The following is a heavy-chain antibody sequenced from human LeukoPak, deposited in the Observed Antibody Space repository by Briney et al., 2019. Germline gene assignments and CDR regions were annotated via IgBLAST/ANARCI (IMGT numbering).Heavy chain of an antibody. CDR2: IWRCGNYK. CDR1: GCNFETHA. V-gene: IGHV3-33*01. Sequence: GGSLRLSCSASGCNFETHAMHWVRQAPAQGQGWVAMIWRCGNYKFYADSVKGRISISRDDFRRATYLQKLSSVGDEAAVLYYVTGPPSRGWAFEPWGQETLVTVSS. CDR3: TGPPSRGWAFEP. D-gene: IGHD6-19*01. J-gene: IGHJ5*02.